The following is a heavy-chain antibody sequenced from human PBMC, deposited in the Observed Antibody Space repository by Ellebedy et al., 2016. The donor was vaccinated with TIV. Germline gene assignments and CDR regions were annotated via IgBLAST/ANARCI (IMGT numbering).Heavy chain of an antibody. CDR2: IKQDGSEK. D-gene: IGHD3-3*01. CDR1: GFTFSTYW. Sequence: GESLKISXAASGFTFSTYWMSWVRQAPGKGLEWVANIKQDGSEKYYVDSVKGRFTISRDNAKNSLYLQMNSLRAKDTAVYYCARDLGFLEWFGWFDPWGQGTLVTVSS. CDR3: ARDLGFLEWFGWFDP. J-gene: IGHJ5*02. V-gene: IGHV3-7*01.